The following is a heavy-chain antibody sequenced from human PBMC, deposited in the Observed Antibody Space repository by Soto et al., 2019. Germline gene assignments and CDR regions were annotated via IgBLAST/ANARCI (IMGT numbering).Heavy chain of an antibody. J-gene: IGHJ3*02. V-gene: IGHV3-30*18. CDR1: AFTFSSYG. CDR3: AKLRSSSWTQYAFDI. D-gene: IGHD6-13*01. Sequence: GGSLRLSCAASAFTFSSYGMHWVRQAPGKGLEWVAVISYDGSNKNYADSVKGRFSISRDNSKNRLFLQMNSLRADDTAVYYCAKLRSSSWTQYAFDIWGHGTVVTVSS. CDR2: ISYDGSNK.